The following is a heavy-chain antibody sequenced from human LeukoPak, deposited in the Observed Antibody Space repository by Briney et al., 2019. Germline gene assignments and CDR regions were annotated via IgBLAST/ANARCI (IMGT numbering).Heavy chain of an antibody. Sequence: GGSLRLSCTASGFTSGDYAMSWVRQAPGKGLEWVGFIRSKAYGGTTEYAASVKGRFTISRDDSKSIAYLQMSSLKTEDTAVYYCTSAAEPGYSSSPPGMDVWGKGTTVTVSS. CDR2: IRSKAYGGTT. V-gene: IGHV3-49*04. CDR3: TSAAEPGYSSSPPGMDV. D-gene: IGHD6-13*01. CDR1: GFTSGDYA. J-gene: IGHJ6*04.